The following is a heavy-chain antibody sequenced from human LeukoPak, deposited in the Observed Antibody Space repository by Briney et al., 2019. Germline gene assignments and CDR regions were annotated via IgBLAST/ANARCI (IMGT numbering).Heavy chain of an antibody. J-gene: IGHJ5*02. CDR1: GDSINTGSYY. V-gene: IGHV4-39*07. Sequence: SETLSLTCIVSGDSINTGSYYWGWIRQPPGKGLEWIGSIYHSGSTNYNPSLKSRVTISVDTSKNQFSLKLSSVTAADTAVYYCARDQGSIVATTDNWFDPWGQGTLVTVSS. CDR2: IYHSGST. CDR3: ARDQGSIVATTDNWFDP. D-gene: IGHD5-12*01.